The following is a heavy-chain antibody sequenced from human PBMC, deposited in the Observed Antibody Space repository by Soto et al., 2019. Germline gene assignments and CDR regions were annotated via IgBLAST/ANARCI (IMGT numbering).Heavy chain of an antibody. CDR3: TSLGISPFDY. V-gene: IGHV3-73*01. CDR2: IRSKANSYAT. D-gene: IGHD2-15*01. J-gene: IGHJ4*02. Sequence: PGGSMRLSCAASGFTFSGSAMHWVRQASGKGLEWVGRIRSKANSYATAYAASAKGRFTISRDDSKNTAYLQVNSLKTEDTAVYYCTSLGISPFDYWGQGTLVTVSS. CDR1: GFTFSGSA.